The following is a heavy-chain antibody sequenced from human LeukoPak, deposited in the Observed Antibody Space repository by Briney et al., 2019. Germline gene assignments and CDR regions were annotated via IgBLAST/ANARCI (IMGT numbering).Heavy chain of an antibody. J-gene: IGHJ4*02. CDR3: ARGDESGSYSY. CDR1: GFTFSSYA. CDR2: INSDGSST. V-gene: IGHV3-74*01. D-gene: IGHD1-26*01. Sequence: GGSLRLSCAASGFTFSSYAMSWVRQAPGKGLVWVSRINSDGSSTSYADSVKGRFTISRDNAKNTLYLQMNSLRAEDTAVYYCARGDESGSYSYWGQGTLVTVSS.